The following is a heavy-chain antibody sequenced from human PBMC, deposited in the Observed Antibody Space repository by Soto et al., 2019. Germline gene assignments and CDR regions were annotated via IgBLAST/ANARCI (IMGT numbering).Heavy chain of an antibody. V-gene: IGHV1-2*02. J-gene: IGHJ6*01. CDR3: ARALITIFGAVKPLYGMDV. CDR2: INPNSGGK. D-gene: IGHD3-3*01. Sequence: ASVKVSCKASGYTFTGYYMHWVRQAPGQGLEWMGWINPNSGGKNYAQKFQGRVTMTRDTSISTAYMELSRLRSDDTAVYYCARALITIFGAVKPLYGMDVGEQGTTVTVSS. CDR1: GYTFTGYY.